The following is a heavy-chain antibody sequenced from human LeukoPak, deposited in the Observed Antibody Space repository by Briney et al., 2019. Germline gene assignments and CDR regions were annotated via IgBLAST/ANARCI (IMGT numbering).Heavy chain of an antibody. D-gene: IGHD5-24*01. V-gene: IGHV3-23*01. CDR1: GFTFSTYA. Sequence: GGSLRLSCAASGFTFSTYAMNWVRQAPGKGLEWVSRIGSSDTATYYADSVKGRFIISRDNSKNTLYLQMNSLRAEDTAAYYCATVYNDDIDYWGQGTLVTVSS. CDR2: IGSSDTAT. CDR3: ATVYNDDIDY. J-gene: IGHJ4*02.